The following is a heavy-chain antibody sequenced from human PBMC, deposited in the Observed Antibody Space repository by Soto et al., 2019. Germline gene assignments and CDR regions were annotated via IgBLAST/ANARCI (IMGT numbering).Heavy chain of an antibody. Sequence: PSETLSLTCTVSGGSISNYCWSWIRQPAGKGLEWIGRIYISGNTNYNPSLKSRVDMSGDTSKNQLSLNLRSVTAADTAVYYCARDMSSSLERYYYYGMDVWGQGTTVTVSS. D-gene: IGHD6-6*01. CDR1: GGSISNYC. CDR2: IYISGNT. V-gene: IGHV4-4*07. CDR3: ARDMSSSLERYYYYGMDV. J-gene: IGHJ6*02.